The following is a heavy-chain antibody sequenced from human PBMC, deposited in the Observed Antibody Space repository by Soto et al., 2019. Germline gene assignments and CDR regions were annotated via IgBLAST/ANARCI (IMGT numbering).Heavy chain of an antibody. J-gene: IGHJ4*02. CDR3: ARGSSGYISSWYYFDY. CDR2: ISGIGGST. CDR1: GFTFTDYA. Sequence: GGSLRLCCAASGFTFTDYALSWVRQAPGKGLEWVATISGIGGSTYLADSVKGRLSISRDNSKNTVSLLMNSLRAEDTAVYFCARGSSGYISSWYYFDYWGRGTLVPVSS. V-gene: IGHV3-23*01. D-gene: IGHD6-13*01.